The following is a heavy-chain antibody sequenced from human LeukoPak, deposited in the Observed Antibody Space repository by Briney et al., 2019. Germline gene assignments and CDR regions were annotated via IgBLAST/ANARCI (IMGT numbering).Heavy chain of an antibody. CDR1: GGSISSGDYY. CDR2: IYYSGST. Sequence: PSETLSLTCTVSGGSISSGDYYWSWIRQPPGKGLEWIGYIYYSGSTYYNPSLKSRVTISVDTSKNQFSLKLSSVTAADTAVYYCARVGGSKVYSDYWGQGTLVTVSS. V-gene: IGHV4-30-4*08. CDR3: ARVGGSKVYSDY. J-gene: IGHJ4*02. D-gene: IGHD3-16*01.